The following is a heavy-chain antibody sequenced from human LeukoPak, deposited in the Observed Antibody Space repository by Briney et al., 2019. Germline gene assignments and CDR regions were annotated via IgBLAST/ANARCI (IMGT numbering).Heavy chain of an antibody. J-gene: IGHJ4*02. CDR3: ARDVSSSSGGFDY. CDR2: ISYDGSNK. D-gene: IGHD6-6*01. V-gene: IGHV3-30*04. CDR1: GFTFSSYA. Sequence: GGSLRLSCAASGFTFSSYAMHWVRQAPGKGLEWVAVISYDGSNKYYADSVKGRFTISRDNSKNTLYLQMNSLRAEDTAVYYCARDVSSSSGGFDYWGQGTLVTVSS.